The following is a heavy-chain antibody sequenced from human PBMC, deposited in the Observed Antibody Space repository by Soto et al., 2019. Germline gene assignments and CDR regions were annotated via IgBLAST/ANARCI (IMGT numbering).Heavy chain of an antibody. D-gene: IGHD1-20*01. J-gene: IGHJ4*02. CDR1: GFTFSSYS. CDR3: ARDLGGRGDPITGTKGGSKNELDFDY. Sequence: GGSLRLSCAASGFTFSSYSMNWVRQAPGKGLEWVSYISSSSSTIYYADSVKGRFTISRDNAKNSLYLQMNRLGAEDTAVYYCARDLGGRGDPITGTKGGSKNELDFDYWGQGTLVTVSS. V-gene: IGHV3-48*01. CDR2: ISSSSSTI.